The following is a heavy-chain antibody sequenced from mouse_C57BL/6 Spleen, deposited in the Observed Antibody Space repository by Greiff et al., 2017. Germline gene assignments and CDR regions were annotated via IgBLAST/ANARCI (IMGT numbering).Heavy chain of an antibody. D-gene: IGHD2-2*01. CDR2: IDPENGDT. CDR3: TTVYYGYDVRYFDV. Sequence: EVQLQESGAELVRPGASVKLSCTASGFNIKDDYMHWVKQRPEQGLEWIGWIDPENGDTEYASKFQGKATITADTSSNTAYLQLSSLTSEDTAVYYCTTVYYGYDVRYFDVWGTGTTVTVSS. V-gene: IGHV14-4*01. J-gene: IGHJ1*03. CDR1: GFNIKDDY.